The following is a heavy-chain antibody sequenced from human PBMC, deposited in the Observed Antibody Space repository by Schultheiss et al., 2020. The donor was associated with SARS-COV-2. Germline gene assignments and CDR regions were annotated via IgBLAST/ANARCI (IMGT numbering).Heavy chain of an antibody. CDR3: MKDPNWGGEY. V-gene: IGHV3-9*01. D-gene: IGHD7-27*01. CDR2: ISWNSGSI. J-gene: IGHJ4*02. Sequence: GGSLRLSCAASGFTFDDYAMHWVRQAPGKGLEWVSGISWNSGSIGYADSVKGRFGISRDNSKNTVYLQMNSLRVDDTAVYYCMKDPNWGGEYWGRGTLVTVSS. CDR1: GFTFDDYA.